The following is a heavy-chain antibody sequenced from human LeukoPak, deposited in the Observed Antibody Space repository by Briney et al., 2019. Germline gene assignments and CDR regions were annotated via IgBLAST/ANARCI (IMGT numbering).Heavy chain of an antibody. Sequence: SETLSLTCGVSDYPITTDHYWGWIRPPPGKGLEWIGSIYHSGSTYYNPSLKNRVTISVDTSKNQFSLKLTSVTAADTALYYCVRENISGTNWFDPWGQGTLVTVSS. V-gene: IGHV4-38-2*02. CDR2: IYHSGST. CDR1: DYPITTDHY. CDR3: VRENISGTNWFDP. D-gene: IGHD3-10*01. J-gene: IGHJ5*02.